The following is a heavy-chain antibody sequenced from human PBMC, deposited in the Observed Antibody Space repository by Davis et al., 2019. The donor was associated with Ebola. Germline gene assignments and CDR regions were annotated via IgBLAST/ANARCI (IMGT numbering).Heavy chain of an antibody. CDR1: GFTFSSYG. Sequence: GESLKISCAASGFTFSSYGMHWVRQAPGKGLEWVAVIWYDGSNKYYADSVKGRFTISRDNAKNSLYLQMNSLRAEDTALYYCAKETYYYYGMDVWGQGTTVTVSS. CDR3: AKETYYYYGMDV. J-gene: IGHJ6*02. CDR2: IWYDGSNK. V-gene: IGHV3-33*03.